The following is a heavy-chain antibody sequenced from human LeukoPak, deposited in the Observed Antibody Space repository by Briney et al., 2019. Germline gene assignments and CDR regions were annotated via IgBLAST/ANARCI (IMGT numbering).Heavy chain of an antibody. J-gene: IGHJ3*02. CDR3: ARSPYSSSRDAFDI. V-gene: IGHV3-30-3*01. CDR1: GFTFSSYW. CDR2: ISYDGSNK. Sequence: QPGGSLRLSCAASGFTFSSYWMSWVRQAPGKGLEWVAVISYDGSNKYYADSVKGRFTISRDNSKNTLYLQMNSLRAEDTAVYYCARSPYSSSRDAFDIWGQGTMVTVSS. D-gene: IGHD6-13*01.